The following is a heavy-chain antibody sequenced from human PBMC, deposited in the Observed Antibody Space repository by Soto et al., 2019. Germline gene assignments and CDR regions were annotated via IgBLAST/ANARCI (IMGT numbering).Heavy chain of an antibody. D-gene: IGHD3-16*01. CDR1: GGSFSGYY. Sequence: PSETLSLTCAVYGGSFSGYYWSLIRQPPGKGLEWIGEINHSGSTNYNPSLKSRVTISVDTSKNQFSLKLSSVTAADPAVYYCAGGYVHYSYYYRDVGGKGTTVTVSS. V-gene: IGHV4-34*01. CDR3: AGGYVHYSYYYRDV. J-gene: IGHJ6*03. CDR2: INHSGST.